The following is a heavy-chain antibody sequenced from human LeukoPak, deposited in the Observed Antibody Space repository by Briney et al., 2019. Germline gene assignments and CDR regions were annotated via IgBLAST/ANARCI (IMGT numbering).Heavy chain of an antibody. CDR1: GFTFSSYS. CDR3: ARDRAGLASIVVVPASGYYYYGMDV. V-gene: IGHV3-48*01. J-gene: IGHJ6*02. D-gene: IGHD2-2*01. Sequence: PGGSLRLSCAASGFTFSSYSMNWVRQAPGKGLEWVSYISSSSSTIYYADSVKGRFTISRDNAKNSLYLQMNSLRAEDTAVYYCARDRAGLASIVVVPASGYYYYGMDVWGQGTTVTVSS. CDR2: ISSSSSTI.